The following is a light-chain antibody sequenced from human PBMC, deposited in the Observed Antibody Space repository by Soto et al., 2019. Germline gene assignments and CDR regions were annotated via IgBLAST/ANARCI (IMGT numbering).Light chain of an antibody. Sequence: VLAQSPVSLSLSPVERAALCFRASQSFRGLLAWYQQKPGQAPRLLIYDAYNRATGIPPRFSGSGSGTDFTLTISSLEPEDSAVYYCQQRHMWPITFGQGTRLEIK. J-gene: IGKJ5*01. V-gene: IGKV3-11*01. CDR1: QSFRGL. CDR2: DAY. CDR3: QQRHMWPIT.